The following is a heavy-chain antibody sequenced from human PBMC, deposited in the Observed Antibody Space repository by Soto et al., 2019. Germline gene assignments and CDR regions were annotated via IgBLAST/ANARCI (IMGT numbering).Heavy chain of an antibody. V-gene: IGHV3-7*01. CDR2: IKQDGSEK. J-gene: IGHJ5*02. CDR1: GFTFSSYW. CDR3: RRDLGGLAAAGGFAP. Sequence: GGSLRLSCAASGFTFSSYWMSWVRQAPGKGLEWVANIKQDGSEKYYVDSVKGRFTISRDNAKNSLYLQMNSLRAEDPAVYYFRRDLGGLAAAGGFAPWGQGTLVTVSS. D-gene: IGHD6-13*01.